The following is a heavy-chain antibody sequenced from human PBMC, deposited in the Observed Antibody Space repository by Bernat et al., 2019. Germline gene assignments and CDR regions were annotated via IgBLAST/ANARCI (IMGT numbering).Heavy chain of an antibody. CDR3: VMGAEEGPDYSYYSGMDV. CDR2: ISYDGSIK. J-gene: IGHJ6*02. Sequence: QVQLVESGGGVVQPGRSLRLSCVASGFTFSNYSMHWVRQAPGKGLEWVTFISYDGSIKYYADSVKGRFTISRDNSKNRLYLQMHSLKTDDTAVYYSVMGAEEGPDYSYYSGMDVWGQGTTVTVSS. V-gene: IGHV3-30-3*01. CDR1: GFTFSNYS. D-gene: IGHD4/OR15-4a*01.